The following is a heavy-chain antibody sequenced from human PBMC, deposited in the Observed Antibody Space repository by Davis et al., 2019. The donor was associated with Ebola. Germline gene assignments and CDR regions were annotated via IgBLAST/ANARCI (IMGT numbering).Heavy chain of an antibody. CDR2: IYSGGST. V-gene: IGHV3-53*04. D-gene: IGHD1-26*01. CDR3: TSTAGSVDY. CDR1: GFTFSSYG. Sequence: GESLKISCAASGFTFSSYGMSWVRQAPGKGLEWVSVIYSGGSTYYADSVKGRFTISRHNSKNTLYLQMNSLRAEDTAVYYCTSTAGSVDYWGQGTLVTVSS. J-gene: IGHJ4*02.